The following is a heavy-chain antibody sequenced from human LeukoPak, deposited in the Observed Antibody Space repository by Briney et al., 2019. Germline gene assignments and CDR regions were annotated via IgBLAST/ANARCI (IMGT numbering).Heavy chain of an antibody. CDR1: GGSFSGYY. CDR2: INHSGST. V-gene: IGHV4-34*01. Sequence: ASETLSLTCAVYGGSFSGYYWSWIRQPPGKGLEWIGEINHSGSTNYNPSLKSRVTISVDTSKNQFSLKLSSVTAADTAVYYCARVGYSPMDVWGQGTTVTVSS. J-gene: IGHJ6*02. D-gene: IGHD2-15*01. CDR3: ARVGYSPMDV.